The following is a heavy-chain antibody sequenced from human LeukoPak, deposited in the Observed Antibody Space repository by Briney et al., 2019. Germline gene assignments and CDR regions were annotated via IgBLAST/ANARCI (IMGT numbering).Heavy chain of an antibody. J-gene: IGHJ4*02. CDR2: ISSGSTDI. D-gene: IGHD1-7*01. CDR3: ARMNYVSSGWGAPFDY. Sequence: GGSLRLSCAASGFTFSTYSLSWVRQAPGKGLEWVSSISSGSTDIHYADSVKGRFTISRDNAKNSLYLQMNSLRAEDTAVYYCARMNYVSSGWGAPFDYWGQGTLVTVSS. V-gene: IGHV3-21*01. CDR1: GFTFSTYS.